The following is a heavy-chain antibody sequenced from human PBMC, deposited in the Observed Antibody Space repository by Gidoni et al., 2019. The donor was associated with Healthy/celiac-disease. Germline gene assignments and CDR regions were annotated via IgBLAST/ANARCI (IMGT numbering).Heavy chain of an antibody. J-gene: IGHJ4*02. CDR1: RVTFSSYA. Sequence: EVTLLASGGGLVHPGGSLRLPCACPRVTFSSYAVRWVLQAPGKWLKWGSASSVSGCSTYYADSVKGRFTISRDNSKNTLYLQMNSLRAEDTAVYYCAKENSSGWYLVDGLCDYWGQGTLVTVSS. V-gene: IGHV3-23*01. CDR3: AKENSSGWYLVDGLCDY. CDR2: SSVSGCST. D-gene: IGHD6-19*01.